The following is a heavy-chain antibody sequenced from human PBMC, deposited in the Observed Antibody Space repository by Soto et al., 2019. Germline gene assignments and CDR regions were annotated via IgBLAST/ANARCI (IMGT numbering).Heavy chain of an antibody. V-gene: IGHV3-15*01. CDR1: GFTFSNAW. Sequence: GGSLRLSCAASGFTFSNAWMSWVRQAPGKGLEWVGRIKSKTDGGTTDDAAPAKGRFTISSEDSNNTLNLQMTSLKTEDTAVYYCTTVRADYGDYYYYYMDVWGKGTTVTVSS. D-gene: IGHD4-17*01. J-gene: IGHJ6*03. CDR3: TTVRADYGDYYYYYMDV. CDR2: IKSKTDGGTT.